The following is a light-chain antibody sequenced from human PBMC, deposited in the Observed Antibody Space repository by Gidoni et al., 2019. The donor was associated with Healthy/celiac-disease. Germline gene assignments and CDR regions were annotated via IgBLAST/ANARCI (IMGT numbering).Light chain of an antibody. CDR2: KAS. CDR1: HSISSW. CDR3: QQYNSYSPIT. Sequence: DIQMTQSPSTLSASVGDRVTITCRASHSISSWLAGYQQKPGKAPKLLIYKASSLESGGPSRCCGSGSATEFSLTTSSLQPDDFATYYCQQYNSYSPITFGQGTRLEIK. V-gene: IGKV1-5*03. J-gene: IGKJ5*01.